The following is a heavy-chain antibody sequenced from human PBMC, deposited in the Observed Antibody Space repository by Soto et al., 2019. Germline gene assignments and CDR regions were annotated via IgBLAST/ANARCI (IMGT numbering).Heavy chain of an antibody. D-gene: IGHD5-12*01. V-gene: IGHV3-23*01. CDR1: GFTFSSYA. CDR3: AKDGGGWATIMGSYYYYGMDV. J-gene: IGHJ6*02. CDR2: ISGSGGST. Sequence: GGSLRLSCAASGFTFSSYAMSWVRQAPGKGLEWVSAISGSGGSTYYADSVKGRFTISRDNSKNTLYLQMNSLRAEDTAVYYCAKDGGGWATIMGSYYYYGMDVWGQGTTV.